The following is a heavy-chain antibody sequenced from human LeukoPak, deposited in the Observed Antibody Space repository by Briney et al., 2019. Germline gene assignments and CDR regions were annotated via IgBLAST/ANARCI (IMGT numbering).Heavy chain of an antibody. V-gene: IGHV3-7*01. J-gene: IGHJ4*02. CDR1: GFTFSSYW. CDR3: ARGYCSGGSCYFDY. D-gene: IGHD2-15*01. CDR2: INHNGNVN. Sequence: GGSLRLSCAASGFTFSSYWMNWARQAPGKGPEWVASINHNGNVNYYVDSVKGRFTISRDNSKNTLYLQMNSLRAEDTAVYYCARGYCSGGSCYFDYWGQGTLVTVSS.